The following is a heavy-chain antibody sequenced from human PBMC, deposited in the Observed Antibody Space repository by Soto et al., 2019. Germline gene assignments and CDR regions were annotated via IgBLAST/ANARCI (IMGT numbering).Heavy chain of an antibody. Sequence: QVQLVQSGAEEKKPGASVKVSCKASGYTFTTYAMHWVRQAPGQRLEWMGGINAGNGNTEYSQTFQGRVSITRDTSASTAYMELSSLRSEDTAVYYCARLGDGYNNYFDYWGQGTLVTVSS. D-gene: IGHD5-12*01. CDR1: GYTFTTYA. CDR2: INAGNGNT. V-gene: IGHV1-3*05. CDR3: ARLGDGYNNYFDY. J-gene: IGHJ4*02.